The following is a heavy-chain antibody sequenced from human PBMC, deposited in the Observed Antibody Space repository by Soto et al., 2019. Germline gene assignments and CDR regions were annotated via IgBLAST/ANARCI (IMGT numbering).Heavy chain of an antibody. CDR2: ISSSSSYI. V-gene: IGHV3-21*01. J-gene: IGHJ1*01. D-gene: IGHD3-16*02. CDR3: ARDAEYDYIWGSYRNAEYFQH. CDR1: GFTFSSYS. Sequence: GGSLRLSCAASGFTFSSYSMNWVRQAPGKGLEWVSSISSSSSYIYYADSVKGRFTISRDNAKNSLYLQMNSLRAEDTAVYYCARDAEYDYIWGSYRNAEYFQHWGQGTLVTVSS.